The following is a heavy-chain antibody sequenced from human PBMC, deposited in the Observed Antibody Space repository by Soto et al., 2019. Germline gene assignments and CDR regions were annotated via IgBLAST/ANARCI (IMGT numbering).Heavy chain of an antibody. V-gene: IGHV3-66*01. J-gene: IGHJ6*04. CDR1: GFTVSSKY. CDR2: IQSGGTT. D-gene: IGHD2-15*01. Sequence: EVQLVESGGGLVQPGGSLRLSCAASGFTVSSKYMTWVRQAPGKGLEWVSLIQSGGTTYYADSVKGRFTISRDTSENTLHLQLDRLRVEHTAVYSGASDDVFCDGGRCYEIPLDVWGKGTPVTVSS. CDR3: ASDDVFCDGGRCYEIPLDV.